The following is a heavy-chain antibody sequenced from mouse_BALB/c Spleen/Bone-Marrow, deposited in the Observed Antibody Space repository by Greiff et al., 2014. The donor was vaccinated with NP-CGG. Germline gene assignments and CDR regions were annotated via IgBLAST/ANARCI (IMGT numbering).Heavy chain of an antibody. Sequence: VMLVESGPGLVAPSQSLSITCTVSGFSLTDYGVSWIRQPPGKGLEWLGVIWGGGITYYNSTLKSRLSISKDNSKSQVLLKMNSLQTDDTAMYYCAKHDTTVVLDYWGQGTTLTVSS. D-gene: IGHD1-1*01. CDR2: IWGGGIT. CDR1: GFSLTDYG. CDR3: AKHDTTVVLDY. J-gene: IGHJ2*01. V-gene: IGHV2-6-5*01.